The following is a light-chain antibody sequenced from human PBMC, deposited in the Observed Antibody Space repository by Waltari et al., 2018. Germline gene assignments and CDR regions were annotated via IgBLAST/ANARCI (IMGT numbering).Light chain of an antibody. CDR2: DVT. Sequence: QSALTQPASLSGSPGQSITISCTGSSSDVGTYNLVSWYQQPPGKAPKLIIYDVTKRPSGVSDRFSVSKSGNTASLTISGLQAEDEADYYCSSYAGSNTYVFGTGTKVTVL. V-gene: IGLV2-23*02. CDR3: SSYAGSNTYV. J-gene: IGLJ1*01. CDR1: SSDVGTYNL.